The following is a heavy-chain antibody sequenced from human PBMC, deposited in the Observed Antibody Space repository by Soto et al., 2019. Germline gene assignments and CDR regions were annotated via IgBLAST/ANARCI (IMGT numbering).Heavy chain of an antibody. J-gene: IGHJ4*02. Sequence: SETLSLTCAVYGGSFSGYYWNWIRQPPGKGLEWIGEINHSGSTNYNPSLKSRVTISVDRSKNQFSLKLSSVTAADTAVYYCARSQTTVTSYDYWGQGTLVTVSS. D-gene: IGHD4-17*01. CDR3: ARSQTTVTSYDY. V-gene: IGHV4-34*01. CDR2: INHSGST. CDR1: GGSFSGYY.